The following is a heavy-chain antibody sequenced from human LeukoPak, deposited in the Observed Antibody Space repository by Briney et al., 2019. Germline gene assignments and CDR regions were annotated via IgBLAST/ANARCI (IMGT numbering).Heavy chain of an antibody. Sequence: SETLSLTCTVSGASISSYYWSWIRQSPGKGLEWIGYIYYSGSTNYNSSLKSRVTMSVDTSKNQVSLKLSSVTAADTAVYYCATGDGYNSFDYWGQGTLVTVSS. J-gene: IGHJ4*02. V-gene: IGHV4-59*12. CDR1: GASISSYY. D-gene: IGHD5-24*01. CDR3: ATGDGYNSFDY. CDR2: IYYSGST.